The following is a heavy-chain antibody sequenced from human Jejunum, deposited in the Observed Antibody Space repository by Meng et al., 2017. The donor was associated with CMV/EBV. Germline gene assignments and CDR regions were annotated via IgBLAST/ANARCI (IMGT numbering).Heavy chain of an antibody. J-gene: IGHJ4*02. Sequence: QVQLQESGPGLVKPSQPLSPTCTVSGGSVSSGGYYWTWIRQHPGKGLEWFGHIYYSGSTFYNPSLKRRVIISIGTSKNQFSLNLRSVTAADTAVYYCARVSSGWDYFDYWGQGTLVTVSS. CDR1: GGSVSSGGYY. V-gene: IGHV4-31*03. CDR2: IYYSGST. CDR3: ARVSSGWDYFDY. D-gene: IGHD6-19*01.